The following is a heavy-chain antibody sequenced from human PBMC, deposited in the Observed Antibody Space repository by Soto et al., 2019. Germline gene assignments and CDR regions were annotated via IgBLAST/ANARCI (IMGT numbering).Heavy chain of an antibody. Sequence: ASVKVSCKASGYTFTSYGISWVRQAPGQGLEWMGWISAYNGNTKDAQKFQGRVTMSTDTSTSTGYMELRSLRSDDTAVYYCVRQSTLMAFEHYGLDVWGQGTTVTVSS. V-gene: IGHV1-18*04. CDR2: ISAYNGNT. CDR1: GYTFTSYG. D-gene: IGHD1-1*01. CDR3: VRQSTLMAFEHYGLDV. J-gene: IGHJ6*02.